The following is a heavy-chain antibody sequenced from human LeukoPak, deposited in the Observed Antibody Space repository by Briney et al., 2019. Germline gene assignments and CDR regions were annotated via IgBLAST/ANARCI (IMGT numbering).Heavy chain of an antibody. D-gene: IGHD2-21*01. CDR3: ARDSQVVDAFDF. Sequence: SETLSLTCSVSGGSISSGGYYWSWIRQPPGKGLEWIGYIYYSGSTNYNPSLKSRVTISVDTPKNQFSLKLSSVTAADTAVYYCARDSQVVDAFDFWGQGTKVTVSS. CDR1: GGSISSGGYY. V-gene: IGHV4-61*08. J-gene: IGHJ3*01. CDR2: IYYSGST.